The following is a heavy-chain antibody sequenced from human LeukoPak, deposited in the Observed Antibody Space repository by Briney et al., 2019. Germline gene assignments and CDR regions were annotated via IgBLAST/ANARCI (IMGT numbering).Heavy chain of an antibody. CDR3: ARRNKAVPGDAFDM. Sequence: SETLSLTCAVSGGSISSGGYSWSWIRQPPGKGLEWIGYIYHSGSTYYNPSLKSRVTISVDTSKSQFSLKLRSVTAADTAVFYCARRNKAVPGDAFDMWGQGTMVTVS. V-gene: IGHV4-30-2*03. J-gene: IGHJ3*02. CDR2: IYHSGST. CDR1: GGSISSGGYS. D-gene: IGHD6-19*01.